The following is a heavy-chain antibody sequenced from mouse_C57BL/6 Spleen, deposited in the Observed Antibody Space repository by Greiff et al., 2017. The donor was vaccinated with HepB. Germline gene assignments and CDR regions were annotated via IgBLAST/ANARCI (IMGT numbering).Heavy chain of an antibody. CDR2: ISSGSSAI. Sequence: DVQLVESGGGLVKPGGSLKLSCAASGFTFSDYGMHWVRQAPEKGLEWVAYISSGSSAIYYADTVKGRFTISRDNAKNTLFLQMTSLRSEDTAMYYCAREGSYGNYEAYWGQGTLVTVSA. CDR1: GFTFSDYG. D-gene: IGHD2-1*01. J-gene: IGHJ3*01. CDR3: AREGSYGNYEAY. V-gene: IGHV5-17*01.